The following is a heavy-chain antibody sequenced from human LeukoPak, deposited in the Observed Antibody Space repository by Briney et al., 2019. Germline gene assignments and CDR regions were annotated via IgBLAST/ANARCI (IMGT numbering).Heavy chain of an antibody. CDR3: ARDGVTVASSPSYWYFDL. J-gene: IGHJ2*01. CDR2: ISSTSRYI. D-gene: IGHD3-3*01. CDR1: GFTFSSYT. V-gene: IGHV3-21*01. Sequence: GGSLRLSCAASGFTFSSYTINWVRQAPGKGLEWVSSISSTSRYIYSADSVKGRFTISRDNSRNSLYLQMDSLRAEDSAVYYCARDGVTVASSPSYWYFDLWGRGTLVTVSS.